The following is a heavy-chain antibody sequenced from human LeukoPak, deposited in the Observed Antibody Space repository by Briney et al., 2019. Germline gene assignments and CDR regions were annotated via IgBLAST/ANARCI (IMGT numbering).Heavy chain of an antibody. CDR3: ARVYPGAFDY. J-gene: IGHJ4*02. CDR2: IYYSGTT. D-gene: IGHD7-27*01. CDR1: GGSISNYY. V-gene: IGHV4-59*12. Sequence: SETLSLTCTVSGGSISNYYWSWIRQPPGKGLEWIGYIYYSGTTNYNPSLKSRVTISVDTSKNQFSLKLSFVTAADTAVYYCARVYPGAFDYWGQGTLVTVSS.